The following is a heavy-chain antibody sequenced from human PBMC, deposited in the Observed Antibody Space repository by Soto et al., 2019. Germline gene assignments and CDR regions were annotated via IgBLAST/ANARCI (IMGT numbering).Heavy chain of an antibody. D-gene: IGHD6-13*01. V-gene: IGHV3-30-3*01. CDR3: ARDSDYSSSWYLDYYYYYGMDI. J-gene: IGHJ6*02. Sequence: GGSLRLSCAASGFTFSSYAMHWVRQAPGKGLEWVAVISYDGSNKYYADSVKGRFTISRDNSKNTLYLQMNSLRAEDTAVYYCARDSDYSSSWYLDYYYYYGMDIWGQGTTVTVSS. CDR1: GFTFSSYA. CDR2: ISYDGSNK.